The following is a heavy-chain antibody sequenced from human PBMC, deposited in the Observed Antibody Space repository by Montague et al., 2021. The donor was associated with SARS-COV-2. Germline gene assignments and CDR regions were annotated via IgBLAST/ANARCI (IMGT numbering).Heavy chain of an antibody. D-gene: IGHD3-10*01. CDR2: INHSGST. Sequence: SETLSLTCAVYGGSFSGYYWSWIRQPPGKGLEWIGEINHSGSTKYNPSLKSRVTISVDTSKNQFSLKLSSVTAADTAVYYCARDDIVLQGVTKGMDVWGQGTTVTVSS. CDR3: ARDDIVLQGVTKGMDV. V-gene: IGHV4-34*01. J-gene: IGHJ6*02. CDR1: GGSFSGYY.